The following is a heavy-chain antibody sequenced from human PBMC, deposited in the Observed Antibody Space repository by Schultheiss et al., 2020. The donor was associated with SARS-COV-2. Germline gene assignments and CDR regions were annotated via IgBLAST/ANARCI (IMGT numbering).Heavy chain of an antibody. J-gene: IGHJ4*02. Sequence: GESLKISCAASGFTVSSNYMSWVRQAPGKGLEWVSVIYSGGSTYYADSVKGRFTISRDNSKNTLYLQMNSLRAEDTAVYYCAREGGYNGAFGYWGQGTLVTVSS. CDR3: AREGGYNGAFGY. V-gene: IGHV3-53*01. D-gene: IGHD5-24*01. CDR1: GFTVSSNY. CDR2: IYSGGST.